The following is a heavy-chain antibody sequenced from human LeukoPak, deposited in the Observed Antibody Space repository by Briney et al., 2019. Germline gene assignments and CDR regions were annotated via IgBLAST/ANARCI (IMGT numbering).Heavy chain of an antibody. D-gene: IGHD3-16*02. Sequence: SETLSLTCTVSGGSISSGDYYWSWIRQPPGKGLEWIGYIYYSGSTYYNPSLKSRVTISVDTSKNHFSLKLSSVTAVDTAVYYCARRGLPENYDYVWGSYRHYYYFDYWGQGTLVTVSS. CDR1: GGSISSGDYY. V-gene: IGHV4-30-4*01. CDR3: ARRGLPENYDYVWGSYRHYYYFDY. J-gene: IGHJ4*02. CDR2: IYYSGST.